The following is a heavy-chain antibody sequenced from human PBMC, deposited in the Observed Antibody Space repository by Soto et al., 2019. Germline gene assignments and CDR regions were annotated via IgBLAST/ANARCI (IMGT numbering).Heavy chain of an antibody. J-gene: IGHJ5*02. Sequence: GASVKVSCKASGYTFTRSGISWVRQAPGQGLEWMGWISTYNGDANYAQTFQGRVTMTADESTSTAYMEVSSLRSEDTAVYYCAIGGDYFLSRSCFDPWGQGTLVTVSS. D-gene: IGHD4-17*01. CDR3: AIGGDYFLSRSCFDP. CDR2: ISTYNGDA. V-gene: IGHV1-18*01. CDR1: GYTFTRSG.